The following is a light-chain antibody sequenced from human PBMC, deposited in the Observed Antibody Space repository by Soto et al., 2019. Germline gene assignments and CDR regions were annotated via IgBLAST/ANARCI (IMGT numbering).Light chain of an antibody. CDR1: SSDIGGYNF. CDR2: EVT. CDR3: ASYAGGNQV. Sequence: QSALTQPPSASGSPGQSVTISCTGTSSDIGGYNFVSWYQHHPGKAPKLIIYEVTKRPSGVPDRFSGSRSGNTAFLTVSGLLAEDEADFYCASYAGGNQVFGTGTKLTDL. J-gene: IGLJ1*01. V-gene: IGLV2-8*01.